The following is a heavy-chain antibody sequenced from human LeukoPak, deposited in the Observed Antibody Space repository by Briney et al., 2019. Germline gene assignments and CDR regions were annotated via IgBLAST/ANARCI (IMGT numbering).Heavy chain of an antibody. CDR2: IYHSGST. CDR3: ARGWGSQTGVFDY. V-gene: IGHV4-38-2*02. J-gene: IGHJ4*02. D-gene: IGHD2-21*01. Sequence: SETLSLTCTVSGYSISSGYYWGWIRQPPGKGLEWIGSIYHSGSTYYNPSLKSRVSISVDTSKNQFSLKLSSVTAADTAVYYCARGWGSQTGVFDYWGQGTLVTVSS. CDR1: GYSISSGYY.